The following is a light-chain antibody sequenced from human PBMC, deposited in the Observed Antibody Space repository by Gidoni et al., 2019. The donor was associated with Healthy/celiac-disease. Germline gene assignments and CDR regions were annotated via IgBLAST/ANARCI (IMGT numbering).Light chain of an antibody. CDR2: GAS. J-gene: IGKJ3*01. Sequence: EIVLTQSTGTLSLSPGERATLSCRASQSVSSSYLAWYQQKPGQSPRLLIYGASSRATCIPDRFSGSGSGTDFTLTISRLEPEDFAVYYCQQYGSSPPKFTFGPXTKVDIK. CDR1: QSVSSSY. V-gene: IGKV3-20*01. CDR3: QQYGSSPPKFT.